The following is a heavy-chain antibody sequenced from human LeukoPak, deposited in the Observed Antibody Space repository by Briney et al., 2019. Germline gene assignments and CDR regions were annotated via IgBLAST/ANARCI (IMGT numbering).Heavy chain of an antibody. V-gene: IGHV3-15*01. CDR3: TTDVPIVGAQLDH. J-gene: IGHJ4*02. CDR2: VRSINDGGTT. CDR1: GFTFNNAW. D-gene: IGHD1-26*01. Sequence: PGGSLRLSCAASGFTFNNAWLSWVRQAPGKGLEWVGRVRSINDGGTTEYAAPVKGRFTISRDDSKNTLSLQMNSLKTEDTAMYYCTTDVPIVGAQLDHWGQGTLVTVSS.